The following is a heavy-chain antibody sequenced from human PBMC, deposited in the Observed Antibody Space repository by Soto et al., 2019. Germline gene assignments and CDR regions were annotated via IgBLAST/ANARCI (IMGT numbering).Heavy chain of an antibody. CDR1: GGTFSSYA. CDR3: ARDLGGYDYVWGSYRHGWFDP. V-gene: IGHV1-69*13. Sequence: SVKVSCKASGGTFSSYAISWVRQAPGQGLEWMGGIIPIFGTANYAQKFQGRVTITADESTSTAYMELSSLRSEDTAVYYCARDLGGYDYVWGSYRHGWFDPRGQGXLVTVYS. J-gene: IGHJ5*02. CDR2: IIPIFGTA. D-gene: IGHD3-16*02.